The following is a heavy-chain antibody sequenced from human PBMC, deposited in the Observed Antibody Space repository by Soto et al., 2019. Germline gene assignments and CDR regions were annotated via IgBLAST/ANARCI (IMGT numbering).Heavy chain of an antibody. Sequence: PGGSLRLSCAASGFTFSSYGMHWVRQAPGKGLEWVAVIWYDGSNKYYADSVKGRFTISRDNSKNTLYLQMNSLRAEDTAVYYCARDRGYDSSGYYPDAFDIWGQGTMVTVSS. V-gene: IGHV3-33*01. J-gene: IGHJ3*02. CDR1: GFTFSSYG. CDR3: ARDRGYDSSGYYPDAFDI. CDR2: IWYDGSNK. D-gene: IGHD3-22*01.